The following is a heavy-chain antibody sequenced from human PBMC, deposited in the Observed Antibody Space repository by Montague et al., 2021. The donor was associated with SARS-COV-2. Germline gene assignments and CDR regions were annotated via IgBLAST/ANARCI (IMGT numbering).Heavy chain of an antibody. CDR3: ARDGSGEYDRSGYFDY. Sequence: SLSLSCAASGFTFSPYAMNLVRQAPGKGPEWVAVISDDANNTYYADSVKGRFTISRDNSKNTVYLQMNSLRAEDTAVYYCARDGSGEYDRSGYFDYWGQGALVTVSS. V-gene: IGHV3-30*12. CDR1: GFTFSPYA. J-gene: IGHJ4*02. D-gene: IGHD3-22*01. CDR2: ISDDANNT.